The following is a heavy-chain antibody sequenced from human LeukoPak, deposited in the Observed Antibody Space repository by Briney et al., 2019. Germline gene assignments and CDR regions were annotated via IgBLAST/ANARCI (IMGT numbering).Heavy chain of an antibody. D-gene: IGHD2-21*02. CDR3: AKGDRGYFDY. CDR1: GGSISSYY. Sequence: SETLSLTCTVSGGSISSYYLSWIRQPPGKGLEWIGYIYYSGSTNYNPSLKSRVTISVDTSKNQFSLKLSSVTAADTAVYYCAKGDRGYFDYWGQGTLVTVSS. J-gene: IGHJ4*02. V-gene: IGHV4-59*01. CDR2: IYYSGST.